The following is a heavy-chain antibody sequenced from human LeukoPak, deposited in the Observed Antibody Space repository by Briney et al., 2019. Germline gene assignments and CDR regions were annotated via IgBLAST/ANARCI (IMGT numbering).Heavy chain of an antibody. V-gene: IGHV3-30*02. CDR1: GIDFRASG. CDR3: AREGGTVVIGRFDY. J-gene: IGHJ4*02. D-gene: IGHD2-2*01. Sequence: GGSLRLSCAASGIDFRASGMHWVRQAPGMGLEWVTFIQTDGRDKYYAASVAGRFTIPRDNSKNTVYLNMNNLRPDDTALYYCAREGGTVVIGRFDYWGQGTLVTVSS. CDR2: IQTDGRDK.